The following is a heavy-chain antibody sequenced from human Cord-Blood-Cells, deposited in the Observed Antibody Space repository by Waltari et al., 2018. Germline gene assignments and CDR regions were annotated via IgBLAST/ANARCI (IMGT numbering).Heavy chain of an antibody. D-gene: IGHD4-17*01. CDR3: ASHGSGDYYYYYGMDV. Sequence: QVQLQESGPGLVRPSGNLSLTCAVSAGSITSSNWWRWVRQPPGKGLEWIGEIDHSGSTNYNPSLKSRVTISVDKSKNQFSLKLSSVTTADTAVYYCASHGSGDYYYYYGMDVWGQGTTVTVSS. CDR2: IDHSGST. CDR1: AGSITSSNW. J-gene: IGHJ6*02. V-gene: IGHV4-4*02.